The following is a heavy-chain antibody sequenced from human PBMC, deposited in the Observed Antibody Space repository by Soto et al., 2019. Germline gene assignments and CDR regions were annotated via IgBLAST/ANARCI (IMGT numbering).Heavy chain of an antibody. J-gene: IGHJ6*02. Sequence: QVQLQESGPGLVKPSQTLSLTCTVSGGSVSSGGYYWSWIRQHPGKGLEWIGYIYYSGSTYYNPSLKRRVTISVDTSKNQFSLKLSSVTAADTAVYYCARDTLGYCSSTSCYYYYGMDVWGQGTTVTVSS. CDR1: GGSVSSGGYY. D-gene: IGHD2-2*01. CDR2: IYYSGST. V-gene: IGHV4-31*03. CDR3: ARDTLGYCSSTSCYYYYGMDV.